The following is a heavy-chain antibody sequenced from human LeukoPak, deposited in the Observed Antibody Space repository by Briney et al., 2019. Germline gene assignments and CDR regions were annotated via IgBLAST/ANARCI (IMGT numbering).Heavy chain of an antibody. Sequence: GGSLRLSCAASGFTFDDYAMHWVRQAPGKGLEWVSGISWNSGSIGYVDSVKGRFTISRDNAKNSLYLQMTSLRAEDTALYYCARDPNLYSGTYDTYWGQGTLVTVSS. CDR2: ISWNSGSI. CDR1: GFTFDDYA. D-gene: IGHD1-26*01. V-gene: IGHV3-9*01. CDR3: ARDPNLYSGTYDTY. J-gene: IGHJ4*02.